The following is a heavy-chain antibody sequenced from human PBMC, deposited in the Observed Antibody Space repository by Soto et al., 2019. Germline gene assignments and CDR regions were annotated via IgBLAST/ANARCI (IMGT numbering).Heavy chain of an antibody. CDR1: GFSLSTSGVG. CDR2: IYWDDDK. V-gene: IGHV2-5*02. Sequence: QITLNESSPTLVKPTQTLTLTCTFSGFSLSTSGVGVGWILQPPGKAVEWLALIYWDDDKRYSPSLKSRLTITKDTSKNQVVLTRTHMDPVDTATYYCSYQVELRNWGQGTLVTVSS. D-gene: IGHD1-7*01. CDR3: SYQVELRN. J-gene: IGHJ4*02.